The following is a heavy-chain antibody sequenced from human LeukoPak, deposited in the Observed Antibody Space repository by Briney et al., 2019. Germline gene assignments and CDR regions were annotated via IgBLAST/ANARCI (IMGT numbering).Heavy chain of an antibody. CDR2: ISVYNADT. CDR3: ARVRGAIAVAGTGDY. Sequence: GASVKVSCKASGYTFTSYGISWVRQAPGQGLEWMVWISVYNADTNYAQKFQGRVTMTTDTSTSTDYMELRSLRSDDTAVYYCARVRGAIAVAGTGDYWGQGTLVTVSS. D-gene: IGHD6-19*01. V-gene: IGHV1-18*01. CDR1: GYTFTSYG. J-gene: IGHJ4*02.